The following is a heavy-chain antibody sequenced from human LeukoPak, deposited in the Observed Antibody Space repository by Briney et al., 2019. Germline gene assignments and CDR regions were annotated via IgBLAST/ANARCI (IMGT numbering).Heavy chain of an antibody. Sequence: GGSLRLSCAASGFTFSDYYMSWIRQAPGKGLEWVSYISSSGSTIYYADSVKGRFTISRDNAKSSLYLQMNSLRAEDTAVYYCARDAYYYGSGSYPPGDYWGQGTLVTVSS. V-gene: IGHV3-11*01. D-gene: IGHD3-10*01. CDR1: GFTFSDYY. J-gene: IGHJ4*02. CDR2: ISSSGSTI. CDR3: ARDAYYYGSGSYPPGDY.